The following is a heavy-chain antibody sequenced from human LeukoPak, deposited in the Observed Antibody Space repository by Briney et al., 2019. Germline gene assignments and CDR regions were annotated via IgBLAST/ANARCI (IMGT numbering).Heavy chain of an antibody. CDR2: IYYSGTT. CDR1: GGSISSGGYS. D-gene: IGHD1-1*01. J-gene: IGHJ4*02. Sequence: PSQTLSLTCTVSGGSISSGGYSWSWIRQHPGKGLEWIGYIYYSGTTYYNPSLRSRVTISVDTSKNQFSLRLSSVTAADTAVYYCATWRTAKTGFDYWGQGTLVTVSS. V-gene: IGHV4-31*03. CDR3: ATWRTAKTGFDY.